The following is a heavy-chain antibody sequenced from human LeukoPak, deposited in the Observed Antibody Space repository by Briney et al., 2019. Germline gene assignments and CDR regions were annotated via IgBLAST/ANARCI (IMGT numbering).Heavy chain of an antibody. CDR1: GFTFSSYS. CDR2: ISSSSSYI. J-gene: IGHJ4*02. V-gene: IGHV3-21*01. Sequence: GGSLRLSCAASGFTFSSYSMNWVRQAPGKGLEWVSSISSSSSYIYYADSVKGRFTISRDNAKNSLYLQMNSLRAEDTAVYYCANIAAAGVHFDYWGQGTLVTVSS. CDR3: ANIAAAGVHFDY. D-gene: IGHD6-13*01.